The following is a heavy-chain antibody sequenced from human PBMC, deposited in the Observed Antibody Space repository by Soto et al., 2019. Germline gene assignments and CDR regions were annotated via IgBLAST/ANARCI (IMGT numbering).Heavy chain of an antibody. CDR2: ISWHSGSI. CDR1: GFTFDDYA. V-gene: IGHV3-9*01. J-gene: IGHJ6*02. CDR3: AKDMTGNHRGGNYYGMDV. D-gene: IGHD3-16*01. Sequence: PGGSLRLSCAASGFTFDDYAIHWVRQAPGKGLEWVSGISWHSGSIGYADSVRGRFTISRDNAKNSLYMQMNSLRLEDTALYYCAKDMTGNHRGGNYYGMDVWGQGTTVTVSS.